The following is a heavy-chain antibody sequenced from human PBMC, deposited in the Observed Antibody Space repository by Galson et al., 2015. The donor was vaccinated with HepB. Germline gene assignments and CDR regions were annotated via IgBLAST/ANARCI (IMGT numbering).Heavy chain of an antibody. CDR1: GGTFSSYA. D-gene: IGHD1-26*01. CDR3: ARRYSGSDWAFDI. V-gene: IGHV1-8*02. J-gene: IGHJ3*02. Sequence: SVKVSCKASGGTFSSYAISWVRQAPGQGLEWMGWMNPNSGNTGYAQKFQGRVTMTRNTSISTAYMELSGLRSEDTAVYYCARRYSGSDWAFDIWGQGTMVTVSS. CDR2: MNPNSGNT.